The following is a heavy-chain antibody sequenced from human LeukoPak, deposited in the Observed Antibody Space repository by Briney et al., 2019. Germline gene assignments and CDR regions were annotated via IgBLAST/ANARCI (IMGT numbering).Heavy chain of an antibody. Sequence: GGSLRLSCAASGFTFDDYAMHWVRQAPGKGLEGVSGISWNSGSIGYADSVKGRFTISRDNAKNSLYLQMNSLRAEDTALYYCAKGDCSSTSCHDDYWGQGTLVTVSS. J-gene: IGHJ4*02. V-gene: IGHV3-9*01. CDR2: ISWNSGSI. CDR1: GFTFDDYA. CDR3: AKGDCSSTSCHDDY. D-gene: IGHD2-2*01.